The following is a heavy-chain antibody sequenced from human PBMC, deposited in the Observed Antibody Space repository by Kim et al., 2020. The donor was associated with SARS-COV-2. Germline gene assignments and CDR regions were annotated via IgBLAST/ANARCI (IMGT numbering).Heavy chain of an antibody. CDR3: AKDSGGYMDV. J-gene: IGHJ6*03. V-gene: IGHV3-23*01. D-gene: IGHD3-10*01. Sequence: GSTYYADSEKGRFTISGDNSKNTLYLQMNSLRAEDTAVYYCAKDSGGYMDVWGKGTTVTVSS. CDR2: GST.